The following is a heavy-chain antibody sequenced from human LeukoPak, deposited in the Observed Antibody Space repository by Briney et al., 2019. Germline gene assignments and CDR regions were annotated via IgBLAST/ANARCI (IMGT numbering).Heavy chain of an antibody. D-gene: IGHD4-11*01. CDR1: GYSISSGYY. J-gene: IGHJ3*02. CDR2: IYHSGST. Sequence: SETLSLTCAVSGYSISSGYYWGWIRQPPGKGLEWIGSIYHSGSTYYNPSLKSRVTISVDASKNQFSLKLSSVTAADTAVYYCARHTDYSDAFDIWGQGTMVTVSS. CDR3: ARHTDYSDAFDI. V-gene: IGHV4-38-2*01.